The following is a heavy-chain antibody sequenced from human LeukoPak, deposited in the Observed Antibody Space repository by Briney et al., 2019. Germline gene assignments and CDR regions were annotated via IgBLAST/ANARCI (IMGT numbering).Heavy chain of an antibody. J-gene: IGHJ4*02. CDR3: ARDRRHFDWHYYFDY. V-gene: IGHV1-18*04. CDR2: ISGNNGNT. D-gene: IGHD3-9*01. Sequence: ASVKVSCKASGYTFTSYYIHWVRQAPGQGLEWMGWISGNNGNTNYAQKLQDRVTMTTDTSTTTAYMELRSLRSDDTAVYYCARDRRHFDWHYYFDYWGQGTLVTVSS. CDR1: GYTFTSYY.